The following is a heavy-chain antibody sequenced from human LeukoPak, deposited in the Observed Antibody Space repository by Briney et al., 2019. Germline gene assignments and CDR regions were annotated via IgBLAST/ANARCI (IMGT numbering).Heavy chain of an antibody. CDR2: INAGNGNT. Sequence: ASVKVSCKASGYTFTSYAMHWVRQAPGQRLEWMGWINAGNGNTKYSQKFQGRVTITRDTSASTAHMELSSLRSEDTAVYYCARAVAAAGNDYWGQGTLVTVSS. D-gene: IGHD6-13*01. CDR1: GYTFTSYA. J-gene: IGHJ4*02. CDR3: ARAVAAAGNDY. V-gene: IGHV1-3*01.